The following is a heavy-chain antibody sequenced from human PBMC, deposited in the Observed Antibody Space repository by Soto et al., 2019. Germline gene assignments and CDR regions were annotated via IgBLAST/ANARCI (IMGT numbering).Heavy chain of an antibody. CDR3: ARDRAYPDAFDI. CDR1: GFTFSAYY. CDR2: ISHGSTTI. J-gene: IGHJ3*02. V-gene: IGHV3-11*01. Sequence: QVQLVESGGGLVKPGGSLRLYCAASGFTFSAYYMSWIRQAPGKGLEWVSYISHGSTTIYYTDSVKGRFTISSDNAKNSLYLQQISLRAEDTAVYYCARDRAYPDAFDIWGLVTMFTFSS.